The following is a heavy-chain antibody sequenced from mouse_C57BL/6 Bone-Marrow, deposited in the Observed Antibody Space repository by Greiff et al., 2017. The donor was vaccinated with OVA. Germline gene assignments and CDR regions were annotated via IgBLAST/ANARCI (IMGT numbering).Heavy chain of an antibody. CDR1: GYTFTSYW. Sequence: QVQLQQSGAELVKPGASVKMSCKASGYTFTSYWITWVKQRPGQGLEWIGDIYPGSGSTNYNEKFKSKATLTVDTSSSTAYMQLSSLTSEDSAVYYCAREDGCDRAWIAYWGQGTLVTVSA. V-gene: IGHV1-55*01. CDR2: IYPGSGST. D-gene: IGHD2-2*01. CDR3: AREDGCDRAWIAY. J-gene: IGHJ3*01.